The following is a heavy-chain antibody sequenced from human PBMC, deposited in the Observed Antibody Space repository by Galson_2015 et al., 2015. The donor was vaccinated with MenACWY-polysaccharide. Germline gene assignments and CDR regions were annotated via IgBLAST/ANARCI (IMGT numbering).Heavy chain of an antibody. CDR1: GYKFTSYD. J-gene: IGHJ5*02. V-gene: IGHV1-8*01. CDR3: ARVIARKYTFADP. Sequence: SVKVSCKASGYKFTSYDINWVRQATGQGLGWMGWMNPNSGNTGYAQKFQGRVTMTSNSAITTAYMELSSLRSEDTAVYYCARVIARKYTFADPWGQGTLVTVSS. D-gene: IGHD2-21*01. CDR2: MNPNSGNT.